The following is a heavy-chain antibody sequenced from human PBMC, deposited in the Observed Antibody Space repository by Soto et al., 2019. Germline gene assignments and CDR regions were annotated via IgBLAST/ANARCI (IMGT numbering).Heavy chain of an antibody. CDR2: ISGSGDNT. Sequence: PGGSLSLSCAASGFPFSNYAMSWVRQAPGKGLEWVSTISGSGDNTDYVDSVKGRFTISRDNSKNTLYLQMNSLRAEDTAVYYCAKDPLTVTPYFDYWGQGTLVTVSS. V-gene: IGHV3-23*01. J-gene: IGHJ4*02. CDR3: AKDPLTVTPYFDY. CDR1: GFPFSNYA. D-gene: IGHD4-17*01.